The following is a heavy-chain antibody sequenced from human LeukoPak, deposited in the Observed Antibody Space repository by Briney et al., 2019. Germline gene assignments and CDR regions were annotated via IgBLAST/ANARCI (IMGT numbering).Heavy chain of an antibody. J-gene: IGHJ3*02. CDR3: ATRLYYYGSGYAFDI. Sequence: GASVKVSCKVSGYTLTELSMHWVRQAPGKGLEWMGGFDPEDGETIYAQKFQGRVTMTEDTSTDTAYMELSSLRSEDTAVYHCATRLYYYGSGYAFDIWGQGTMVTVSS. D-gene: IGHD3-10*01. CDR1: GYTLTELS. CDR2: FDPEDGET. V-gene: IGHV1-24*01.